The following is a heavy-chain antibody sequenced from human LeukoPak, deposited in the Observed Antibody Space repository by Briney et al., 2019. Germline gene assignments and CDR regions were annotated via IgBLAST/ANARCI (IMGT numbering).Heavy chain of an antibody. CDR3: ARNIAVAGQGLYFDF. J-gene: IGHJ4*02. Sequence: SVKVSCKASGGTFSSYAISWVRQAPGQGLEWMGGIIPIFGTANYAQKFQGRVTITADESTSTAYMELSSLRSEDTAVYYCARNIAVAGQGLYFDFWGQGTLVTVSS. CDR1: GGTFSSYA. CDR2: IIPIFGTA. D-gene: IGHD6-19*01. V-gene: IGHV1-69*13.